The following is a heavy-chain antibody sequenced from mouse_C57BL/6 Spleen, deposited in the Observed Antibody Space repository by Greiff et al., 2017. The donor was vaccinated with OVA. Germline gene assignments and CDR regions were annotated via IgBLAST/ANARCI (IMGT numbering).Heavy chain of an antibody. CDR2: IYPRSGNT. CDR3: ARWYYGSSHWYFDV. J-gene: IGHJ1*03. Sequence: QVQLQQSGAELARPGASVKLSCKASGYTFTSYGISWVNQRTGQGLEWIGEIYPRSGNTYYNEKFKGKATLTADKSSSTAYMELRSLTSEDSAVYFCARWYYGSSHWYFDVWGTGTTVTVSS. D-gene: IGHD1-1*01. CDR1: GYTFTSYG. V-gene: IGHV1-81*01.